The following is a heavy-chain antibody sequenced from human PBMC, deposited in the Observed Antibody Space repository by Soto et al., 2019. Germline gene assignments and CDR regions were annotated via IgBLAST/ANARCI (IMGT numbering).Heavy chain of an antibody. CDR2: IYYSGST. Sequence: SETLSLTCTGSGGSISTYYWSWIRQPPGKELEWIGYIYYSGSTNYNPPLKSRVTISVDTSKNQFSLKLTSVIAADTAVYFCARGSSSSWFNAVHYYGMNVWGQGTTVTVSS. V-gene: IGHV4-59*01. CDR3: ARGSSSSWFNAVHYYGMNV. D-gene: IGHD6-13*01. J-gene: IGHJ6*02. CDR1: GGSISTYY.